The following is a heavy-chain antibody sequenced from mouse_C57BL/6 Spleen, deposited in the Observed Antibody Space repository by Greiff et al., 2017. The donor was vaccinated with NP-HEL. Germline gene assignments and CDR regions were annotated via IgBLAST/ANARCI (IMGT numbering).Heavy chain of an antibody. Sequence: EVQGVESGEGLVKPGGSLKLSCAASGFTFSSYAMSWVRQTPEKRLEWVAYISSGGDYIYYADTVKGRFTISRDNARNTLYLQMSSLKSEDTAMYYCTRAPYYDGSSPFDYWGQGTTLTVSS. CDR2: ISSGGDYI. CDR1: GFTFSSYA. V-gene: IGHV5-9-1*02. D-gene: IGHD1-1*01. CDR3: TRAPYYDGSSPFDY. J-gene: IGHJ2*01.